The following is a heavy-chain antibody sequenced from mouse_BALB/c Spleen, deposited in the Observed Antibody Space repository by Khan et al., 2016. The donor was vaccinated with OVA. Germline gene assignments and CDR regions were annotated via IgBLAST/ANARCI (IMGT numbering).Heavy chain of an antibody. J-gene: IGHJ4*01. CDR2: IGPGSSNA. D-gene: IGHD1-1*01. Sequence: DLVKPEASVKLSCKASGYTFTSYWINWIKQRPGQGLEWIGRIGPGSSNAYYNEMFKGKATLTVDTSSNTAYIQLSSLSSEDSAVYFCARENYYGRGCYAMDYWGQGASVTVSA. CDR1: GYTFTSYW. CDR3: ARENYYGRGCYAMDY. V-gene: IGHV1S41*01.